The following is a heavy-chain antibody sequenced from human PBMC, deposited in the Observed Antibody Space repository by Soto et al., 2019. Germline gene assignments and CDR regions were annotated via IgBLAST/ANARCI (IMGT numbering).Heavy chain of an antibody. CDR2: MNPNSGNT. CDR3: ASGLVPAAPNY. CDR1: GYTFTSYD. D-gene: IGHD2-2*01. V-gene: IGHV1-8*01. Sequence: QVQLVQSGAEVKKPGASVKVSCKASGYTFTSYDINWVRQATGQGLEWMGWMNPNSGNTGYAQKFQGRVTMTRNTSISTAYMALSSLIYEDPDVYYCASGLVPAAPNYWGQGTLDTVSS. J-gene: IGHJ4*02.